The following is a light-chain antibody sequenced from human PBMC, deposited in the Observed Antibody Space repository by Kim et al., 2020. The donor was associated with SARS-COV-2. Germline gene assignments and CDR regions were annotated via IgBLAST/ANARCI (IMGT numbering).Light chain of an antibody. CDR2: EVS. Sequence: QSALTQPPSASGSPGQSVTISCTGTSSDVGGYNYVSWYQQHPGKVPKLMIFEVSKRPSGVPDRFSGSKSGNTASLTVSGLQAEDEADYYCSSYRGNSNFVFGGGTKVTVL. CDR1: SSDVGGYNY. J-gene: IGLJ2*01. CDR3: SSYRGNSNFV. V-gene: IGLV2-8*01.